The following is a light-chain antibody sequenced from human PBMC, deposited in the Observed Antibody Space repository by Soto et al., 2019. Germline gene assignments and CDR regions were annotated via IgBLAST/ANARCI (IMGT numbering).Light chain of an antibody. J-gene: IGKJ1*01. CDR1: QSVSSK. V-gene: IGKV3-15*01. CDR2: GAS. CDR3: QQYNKWPRT. Sequence: EIVMTQSPATLSVSPGERATLSCTASQSVSSKLAWYQQKAGRAPRLLIYGASTRATGIPVRFSGSGSGTEFTLTISSLQSEDFAVYHCQQYNKWPRTFGQGTKV.